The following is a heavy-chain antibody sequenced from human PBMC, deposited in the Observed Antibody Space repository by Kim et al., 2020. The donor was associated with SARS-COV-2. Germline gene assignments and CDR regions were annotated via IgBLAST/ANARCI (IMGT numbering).Heavy chain of an antibody. CDR2: IIPILGIA. CDR1: GGTFSSYT. D-gene: IGHD3-22*01. V-gene: IGHV1-69*10. J-gene: IGHJ4*02. Sequence: SVKVSCKASGGTFSSYTISWVRQAPGQGLEWMGRIIPILGIANYAQKFQGRVTITADKSTSTAYMELSSLRSEDTAVYYCARALHPRYYYDSSGYYSPLIWGQGTLVTVSS. CDR3: ARALHPRYYYDSSGYYSPLI.